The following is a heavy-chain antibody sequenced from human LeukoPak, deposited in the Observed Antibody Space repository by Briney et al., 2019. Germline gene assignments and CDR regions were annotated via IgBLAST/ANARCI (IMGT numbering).Heavy chain of an antibody. D-gene: IGHD6-19*01. J-gene: IGHJ4*02. Sequence: PGGSLRLSCAASGFSFSSYSMNWVRQAPGKGLEWVSYISTGSTTIYYADFVKGRFTISRDNDTNSTFLQMGSLRDDDTAVYYCARAWSYSTGWYNYWGQGTLVTVSS. CDR2: ISTGSTTI. V-gene: IGHV3-48*02. CDR1: GFSFSSYS. CDR3: ARAWSYSTGWYNY.